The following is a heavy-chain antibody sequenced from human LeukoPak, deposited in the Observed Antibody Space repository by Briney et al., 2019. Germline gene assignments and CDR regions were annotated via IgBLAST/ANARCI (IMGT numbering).Heavy chain of an antibody. CDR1: GFNFSSYW. Sequence: GESLKISCKGSGFNFSSYWIGWVRQMPGKGLEWMGIIYPGDSDTRYSPSFQGQATISADKSISTAYLQWSSLKASDSAMYYCARVYFYDSSGYYFDYWGQGTLVTVSS. CDR2: IYPGDSDT. CDR3: ARVYFYDSSGYYFDY. D-gene: IGHD3-22*01. J-gene: IGHJ4*02. V-gene: IGHV5-51*01.